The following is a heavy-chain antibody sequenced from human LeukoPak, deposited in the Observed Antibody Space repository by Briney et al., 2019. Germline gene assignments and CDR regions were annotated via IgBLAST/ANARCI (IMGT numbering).Heavy chain of an antibody. CDR3: ARDLYSSTYGMDV. Sequence: RGSLRLSCAASGFTFSSYSMNWVRQAPGKGLEWVSSISSSSSYIYYADSVKGRFTISRDNAKNSLYLQMNSLRAEDTAVYYCARDLYSSTYGMDVWGQGTTVTVSS. CDR1: GFTFSSYS. CDR2: ISSSSSYI. D-gene: IGHD6-13*01. V-gene: IGHV3-21*01. J-gene: IGHJ6*02.